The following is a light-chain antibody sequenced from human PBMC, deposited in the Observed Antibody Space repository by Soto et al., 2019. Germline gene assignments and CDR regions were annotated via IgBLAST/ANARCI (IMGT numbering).Light chain of an antibody. V-gene: IGKV1-39*01. J-gene: IGKJ5*01. CDR2: AAS. CDR1: QTISSH. CDR3: QKSYTTPIN. Sequence: DIQMTHSPSSLSASVLYIVIITFRPSQTISSHLNLYQQKPGKAPNLLVYAASSLQSGVPSRFTGSGSGTDFTLTISSLQPEDFATYFCQKSYTTPINFGQGTRLEVK.